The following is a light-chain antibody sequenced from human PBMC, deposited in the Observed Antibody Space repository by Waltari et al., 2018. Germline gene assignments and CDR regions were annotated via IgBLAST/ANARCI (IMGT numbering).Light chain of an antibody. V-gene: IGKV3-15*01. J-gene: IGKJ4*01. CDR1: QSVSSN. CDR3: QQYHKWPFT. Sequence: EIVMTQSPAPLSVSQGAGATLSCRASQSVSSNLAWYQHKPGQAPRLLINGASTRATGIPGRFSGSGSGTEFSLTIISLQPEDFAVYYCQQYHKWPFTFGGGTKVEIK. CDR2: GAS.